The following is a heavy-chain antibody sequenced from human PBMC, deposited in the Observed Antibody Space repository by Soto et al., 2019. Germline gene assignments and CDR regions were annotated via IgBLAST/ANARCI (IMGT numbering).Heavy chain of an antibody. CDR3: ARTSMTRIDY. V-gene: IGHV1-2*02. CDR1: GYTFTGYY. D-gene: IGHD4-17*01. J-gene: IGHJ4*02. CDR2: IHLNSGGT. Sequence: ASVKVSCEASGYTFTGYYVHWVRQAPGHGLEWLGWIHLNSGGTNYAQSFQGRVTMTRDMSVSTVYMEMTGLSSDDTAVYYCARTSMTRIDYWGQGTLVTVSS.